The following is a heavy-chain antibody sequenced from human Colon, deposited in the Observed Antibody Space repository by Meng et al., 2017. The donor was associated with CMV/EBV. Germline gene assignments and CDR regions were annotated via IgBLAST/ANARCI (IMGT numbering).Heavy chain of an antibody. CDR3: VRSSGWSLFDY. CDR1: GYTFSDYY. V-gene: IGHV1-2*02. Sequence: VELWQSVDGVKEHGALVKVSCKTSGYTFSDYYMHWVRQAPGQGLEWMGWIRSDGSATNYAQKFRGRVTMTRDASVSTAYMELSGLTSDETAVYVCVRSSGWSLFDYWGPGALVTVSS. D-gene: IGHD6-19*01. CDR2: IRSDGSAT. J-gene: IGHJ4*02.